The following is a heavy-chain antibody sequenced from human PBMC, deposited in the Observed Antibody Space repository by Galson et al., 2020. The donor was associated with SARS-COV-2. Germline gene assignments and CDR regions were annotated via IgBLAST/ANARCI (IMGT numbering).Heavy chain of an antibody. CDR1: GFTLSSSG. V-gene: IGHV3-33*06. CDR2: LWSDGTNK. CDR3: AKGGAVAGIXGIDY. J-gene: IGHJ4*02. Sequence: GGSLRLSCAASGFTLSSSGMLWVRQAPGKGLEWVAVLWSDGTNKYYADSVKGRFTIPRDTSKNTLYLQMNSLPAEDTALYSCAKGGAVAGIXGIDYCGQGTLVTVSS. D-gene: IGHD6-19*01.